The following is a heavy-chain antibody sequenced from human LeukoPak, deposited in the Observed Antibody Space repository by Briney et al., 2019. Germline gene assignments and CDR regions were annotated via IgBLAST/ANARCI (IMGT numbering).Heavy chain of an antibody. CDR1: GYTFTSYG. CDR3: ARPHNGIAAAGRGNWFDP. V-gene: IGHV1-18*01. J-gene: IGHJ5*02. D-gene: IGHD6-13*01. Sequence: AAVKVSCKASGYTFTSYGMSWVRQAPGQGLEWMGWISAYNGNTNYAQKLQGRVTMTTDTSTSTAYMELRSMSSDDTAVYYCARPHNGIAAAGRGNWFDPWGQGTLVTVSS. CDR2: ISAYNGNT.